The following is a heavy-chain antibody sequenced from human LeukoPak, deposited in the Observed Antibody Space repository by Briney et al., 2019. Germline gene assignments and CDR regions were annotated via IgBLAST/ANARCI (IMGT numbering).Heavy chain of an antibody. CDR2: INHSGST. Sequence: SETLSLTCAVYGGSFSGYYWSWIRQPPGKEREWMGEINHSGSTNYNPSLKSRVTISVDTSKNQFSLKLSSVTAADTAVYYCARQIAVAGTSRFDYWGQGTLVTVSS. V-gene: IGHV4-34*01. CDR1: GGSFSGYY. D-gene: IGHD6-19*01. CDR3: ARQIAVAGTSRFDY. J-gene: IGHJ4*02.